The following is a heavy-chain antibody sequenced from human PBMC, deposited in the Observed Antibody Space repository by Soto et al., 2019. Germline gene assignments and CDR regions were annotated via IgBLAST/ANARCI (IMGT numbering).Heavy chain of an antibody. V-gene: IGHV1-69*13. CDR2: IIPIFGTA. J-gene: IGHJ6*02. CDR3: ARDPPVNEVYAPYYYYYGMDV. D-gene: IGHD2-8*01. CDR1: GDTFSSYA. Sequence: ASVKVSCKVSGDTFSSYAISWVRQAPGQGLEWMGGIIPIFGTANYAQKFQGRVTITADESTSTAYMELSSLRSEDTAVYYCARDPPVNEVYAPYYYYYGMDVWGQGTTVTVSS.